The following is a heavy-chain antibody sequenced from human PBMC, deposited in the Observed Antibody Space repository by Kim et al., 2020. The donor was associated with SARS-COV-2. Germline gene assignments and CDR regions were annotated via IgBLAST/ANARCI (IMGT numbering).Heavy chain of an antibody. CDR3: AREPVDTAMVKHFDY. D-gene: IGHD5-18*01. Sequence: VSVNSRITINPDTSKTQFSLQLNSVTPEDTAVYYCAREPVDTAMVKHFDYWGQGTLVTVSS. J-gene: IGHJ4*02. V-gene: IGHV6-1*01.